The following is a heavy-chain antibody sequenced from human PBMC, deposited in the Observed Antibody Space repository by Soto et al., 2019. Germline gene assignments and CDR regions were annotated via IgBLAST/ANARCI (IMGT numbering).Heavy chain of an antibody. J-gene: IGHJ4*02. V-gene: IGHV4-59*08. CDR2: MYYSGNT. CDR3: ARHRKMLGYCTNGVCPYFDY. CDR1: GGSISSYY. Sequence: SETLSLTCTVSGGSISSYYWSWIRQPPGKGLEWIGYMYYSGNTNYNPSLKSRVTISVDTSKNQFSLKLSSVTAADTAVYYCARHRKMLGYCTNGVCPYFDYWGQGTLVTV. D-gene: IGHD2-8*01.